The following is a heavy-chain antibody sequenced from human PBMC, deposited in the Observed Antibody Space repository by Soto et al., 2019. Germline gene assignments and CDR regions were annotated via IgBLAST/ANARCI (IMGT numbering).Heavy chain of an antibody. Sequence: SETLSLICTVSGGSISSGDYYWSWIRQPPGKGLEWIGYIYYSGSTYYNPSLKSRVTISVDTSKNQFSLKLSSVTAADTAVYYCASSRRGSSGSAKGWFDPWGQGTLVTVSS. D-gene: IGHD2-15*01. V-gene: IGHV4-30-4*01. CDR2: IYYSGST. CDR3: ASSRRGSSGSAKGWFDP. J-gene: IGHJ5*02. CDR1: GGSISSGDYY.